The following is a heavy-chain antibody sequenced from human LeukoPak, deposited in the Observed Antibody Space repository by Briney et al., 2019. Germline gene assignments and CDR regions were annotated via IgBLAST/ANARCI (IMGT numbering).Heavy chain of an antibody. CDR2: ISGSSSTI. D-gene: IGHD4-17*01. J-gene: IGHJ4*02. CDR1: GFTFSSFG. Sequence: PGGSLRLSCAASGFTFSSFGMNWVRQAPGKGLEWVSYISGSSSTIHYADSVKGRFTISRDNSENTLYLQMNSLRAEDTAVYYCAKPATVTTSELDYWGQGTLVTVSS. V-gene: IGHV3-48*01. CDR3: AKPATVTTSELDY.